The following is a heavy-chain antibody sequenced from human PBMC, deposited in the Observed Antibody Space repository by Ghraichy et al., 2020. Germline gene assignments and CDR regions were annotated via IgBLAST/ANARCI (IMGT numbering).Heavy chain of an antibody. D-gene: IGHD3-9*01. CDR3: AREYYDILTGYYVCLGY. Sequence: ASVKVSCKASGYTFTGYYMHWVRQAPGQGLEWMGRINPNSGGTNYAQKFQGRVTMTRDTSISTAYMELSRLRSDDTAVYYCAREYYDILTGYYVCLGYWGQGTLVTVSS. J-gene: IGHJ4*02. V-gene: IGHV1-2*06. CDR2: INPNSGGT. CDR1: GYTFTGYY.